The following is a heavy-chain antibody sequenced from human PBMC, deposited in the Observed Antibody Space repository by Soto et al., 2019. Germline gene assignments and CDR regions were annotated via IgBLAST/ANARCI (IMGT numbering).Heavy chain of an antibody. D-gene: IGHD1-26*01. CDR2: IYYSGST. J-gene: IGHJ6*02. CDR3: ARGIVGATYYYYGMDV. Sequence: TLSLTCTVSGGSISSGGYYWSWIRQHPGKGLEWIGYIYYSGSTYYNPSLKSRVTISVDTSKNQFSLKLSSVTAADTAVYYCARGIVGATYYYYGMDVWGQGTTVTVYS. V-gene: IGHV4-31*03. CDR1: GGSISSGGYY.